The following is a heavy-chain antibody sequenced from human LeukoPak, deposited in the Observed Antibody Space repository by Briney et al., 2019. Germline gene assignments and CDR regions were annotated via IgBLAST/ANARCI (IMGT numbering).Heavy chain of an antibody. CDR3: ASRAGGYDHGMDV. J-gene: IGHJ6*02. CDR2: IDGGNGNI. CDR1: GFTFTYYG. D-gene: IGHD3-16*01. V-gene: IGHV1-3*01. Sequence: GASVKVSCKASGFTFTYYGMYWVRQAPGQRPEWMGWIDGGNGNIEYSQKFQGRLSITRDTSATTDFMELSSLRPEDSAVYYCASRAGGYDHGMDVWGQGTTVTVSS.